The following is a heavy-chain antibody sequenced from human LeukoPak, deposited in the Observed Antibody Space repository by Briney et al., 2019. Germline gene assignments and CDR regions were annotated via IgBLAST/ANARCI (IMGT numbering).Heavy chain of an antibody. Sequence: GGSLRLSCVVSGFTFSSYAMSWVRQAPGKGLEWVSLISGSDGSTYYADSVKGRFTISRDNSKNTLYLQMNSLRAEDTAIYYCAKSQSSGWLYYFDYWGQGTLVTVSS. CDR2: ISGSDGST. CDR3: AKSQSSGWLYYFDY. CDR1: GFTFSSYA. J-gene: IGHJ4*02. V-gene: IGHV3-23*01. D-gene: IGHD6-19*01.